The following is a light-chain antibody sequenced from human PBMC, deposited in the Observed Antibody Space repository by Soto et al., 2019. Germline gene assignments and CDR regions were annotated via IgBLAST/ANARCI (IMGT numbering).Light chain of an antibody. CDR1: QSVSSNY. V-gene: IGKV3-20*01. Sequence: ESVLTQSPGTLSLSPGERATLSCRASQSVSSNYLAWYQQKPGQAPRLLIYGASTRATGIPDRFSGSGSGTDFTLSINRLEPEDFAVYYCQQFGGSSYSFGQGTKLEIK. CDR2: GAS. CDR3: QQFGGSSYS. J-gene: IGKJ2*03.